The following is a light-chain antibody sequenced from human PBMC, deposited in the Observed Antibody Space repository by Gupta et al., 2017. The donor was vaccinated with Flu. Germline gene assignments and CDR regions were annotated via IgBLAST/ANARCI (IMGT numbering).Light chain of an antibody. J-gene: IGLJ2*01. V-gene: IGLV2-23*02. CDR1: SSDVGNYNL. CDR2: EVT. Sequence: SITISCTATSSDVGNYNLVSWYQYHAGKAPKLLIYEVTKRPAGVSSRFSGSKSGNTASLTISGLQADDEADYFCCSDARRSTVVFGGGTKLTVL. CDR3: CSDARRSTVV.